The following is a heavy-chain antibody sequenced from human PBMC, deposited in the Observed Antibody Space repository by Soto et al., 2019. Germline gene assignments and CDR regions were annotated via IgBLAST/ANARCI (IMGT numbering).Heavy chain of an antibody. J-gene: IGHJ4*02. D-gene: IGHD3-22*01. CDR2: IDPSDSYT. V-gene: IGHV5-10-1*01. Sequence: GESLKISCKGSGYSFTSYWISWVRQMPGKGLEWMGRIDPSDSYTNYSPSFQGHVTISADKSISTAYLQWSSLKASDTAMYYCARHRRIDYYDSSGLDYWGQGTLVTVSS. CDR3: ARHRRIDYYDSSGLDY. CDR1: GYSFTSYW.